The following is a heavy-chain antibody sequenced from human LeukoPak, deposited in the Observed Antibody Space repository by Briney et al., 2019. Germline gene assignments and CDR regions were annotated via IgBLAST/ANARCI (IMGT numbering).Heavy chain of an antibody. V-gene: IGHV1-3*04. D-gene: IGHD1-26*01. CDR1: GYIFTSYA. CDR3: ARERAVGATTSWFDP. J-gene: IGHJ5*02. Sequence: ASVKVSCKASGYIFTSYAMHWVRQAPGQRLEWMGWINTGNGNTKYSQKFQGRVTFTKDTSASTASMELSSLRSEDTAMYYCARERAVGATTSWFDPWGQGTLVTVSS. CDR2: INTGNGNT.